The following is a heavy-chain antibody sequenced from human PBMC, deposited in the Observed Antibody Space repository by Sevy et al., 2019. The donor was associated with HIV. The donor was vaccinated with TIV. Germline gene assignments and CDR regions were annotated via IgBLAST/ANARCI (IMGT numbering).Heavy chain of an antibody. V-gene: IGHV1-58*01. CDR2: IVVGSGNT. D-gene: IGHD3-3*01. Sequence: ASVKVSCKASGFTFTSSAVQWVRQARGQRLEWIGWIVVGSGNTNYAQKFQETVTITRDMSTSTAYMELSSLRSEDTAVYYCAAGGGWASPTFGVVSGNDAFDIWGQGTMVTVSS. CDR3: AAGGGWASPTFGVVSGNDAFDI. J-gene: IGHJ3*02. CDR1: GFTFTSSA.